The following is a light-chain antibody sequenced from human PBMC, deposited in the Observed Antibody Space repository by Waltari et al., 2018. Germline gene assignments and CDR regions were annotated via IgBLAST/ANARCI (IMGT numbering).Light chain of an antibody. V-gene: IGLV2-23*01. CDR2: EAT. Sequence: QSALTQPASVSGSPGQSVTISCTGTYYYIGNYDLVSWYQQYPGKAPRLIIYEATSRPSWVSNRFSASKSGNTASLTISGLQTEDEAHYYCCSYAGENTMIFGGGTRLTVL. CDR1: YYYIGNYDL. CDR3: CSYAGENTMI. J-gene: IGLJ2*01.